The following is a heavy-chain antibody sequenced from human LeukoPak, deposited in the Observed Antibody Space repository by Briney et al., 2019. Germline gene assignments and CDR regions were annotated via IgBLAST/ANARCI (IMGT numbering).Heavy chain of an antibody. Sequence: AGGSLRLSCTVSGFTVSSNSMSWVRQAPGKGLERVSFIYSDNTHYSDSVKGRFTISRDNSKNTLYLQMNSLRAEDTAVYYCATDSQLRYFDWPPDYWGQGTLVTVSS. CDR3: ATDSQLRYFDWPPDY. D-gene: IGHD3-9*01. CDR2: IYSDNT. CDR1: GFTVSSNS. J-gene: IGHJ4*02. V-gene: IGHV3-53*01.